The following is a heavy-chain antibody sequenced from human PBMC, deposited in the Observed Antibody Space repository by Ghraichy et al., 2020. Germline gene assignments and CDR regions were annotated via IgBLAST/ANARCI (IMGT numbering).Heavy chain of an antibody. CDR1: GFTFSSYA. D-gene: IGHD6-19*01. CDR2: ISSNGGST. J-gene: IGHJ4*02. Sequence: SCSASGFTFSSYAMHWVRQAPGKGLEYVSAISSNGGSTYYADSVKGRFTISRDNSKNTLYLQMSSLRAEDTAVYYCVKPSYSSGWYWGQGTLVTVSS. V-gene: IGHV3-64D*09. CDR3: VKPSYSSGWY.